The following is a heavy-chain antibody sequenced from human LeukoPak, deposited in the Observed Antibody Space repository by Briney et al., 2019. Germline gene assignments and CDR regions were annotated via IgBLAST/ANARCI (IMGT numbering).Heavy chain of an antibody. V-gene: IGHV3-23*01. CDR2: ISASGGST. Sequence: PGGSLRLSCAASGFTFSNYAMSWVRQAPGKGLEWVSAISASGGSTYYADSVRGRFTISRDDSRNTLYLQMISLRVEDTAVYYCARDQIYGATFDYWGQGTLVTVSS. D-gene: IGHD4-17*01. CDR1: GFTFSNYA. CDR3: ARDQIYGATFDY. J-gene: IGHJ4*02.